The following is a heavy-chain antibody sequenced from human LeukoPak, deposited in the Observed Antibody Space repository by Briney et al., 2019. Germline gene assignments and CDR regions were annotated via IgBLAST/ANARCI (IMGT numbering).Heavy chain of an antibody. J-gene: IGHJ6*03. CDR1: GGSIRSYY. V-gene: IGHV4-34*01. D-gene: IGHD6-25*01. Sequence: SETLSLTCTVSGGSIRSYYWSWIRQPPGKGLEWIGEINHSGSTNYNPSLKSRVTISVDTSKNQFSLKLSSVTAADTAVYYCARGLAAIYYYYYMDVWGKGTTVTVSS. CDR2: INHSGST. CDR3: ARGLAAIYYYYYMDV.